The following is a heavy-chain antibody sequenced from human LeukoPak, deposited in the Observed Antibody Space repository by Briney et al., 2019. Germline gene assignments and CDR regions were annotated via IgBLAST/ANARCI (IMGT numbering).Heavy chain of an antibody. CDR2: MYNSGST. D-gene: IGHD4-17*01. V-gene: IGHV4-59*01. Sequence: SETLSLTCTVSGGSISGSYWSWIRQPPGKGPEWIAYMYNSGSTNYNPSLKSRVTISIDTSKNQFSLKLSSLTAADTAIYYCARGIGSYGDYGYWGQGILVTVSS. CDR3: ARGIGSYGDYGY. J-gene: IGHJ4*02. CDR1: GGSISGSY.